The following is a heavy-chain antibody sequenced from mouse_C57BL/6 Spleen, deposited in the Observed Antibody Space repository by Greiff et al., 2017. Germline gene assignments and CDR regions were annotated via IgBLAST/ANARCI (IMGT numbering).Heavy chain of an antibody. CDR3: ARHEDRYYYGSSYGWFAY. Sequence: VQLQQSGAELVKPGASVKLSCKASGYTFTEYTIHWVKQRSGQGLEWIGWFYPGSGSIKYNEKFKDKATLTADKSSSTVYMELSRLTSEDSAVYFCARHEDRYYYGSSYGWFAYWGQGTLVTVSA. D-gene: IGHD1-1*01. J-gene: IGHJ3*01. CDR1: GYTFTEYT. V-gene: IGHV1-62-2*01. CDR2: FYPGSGSI.